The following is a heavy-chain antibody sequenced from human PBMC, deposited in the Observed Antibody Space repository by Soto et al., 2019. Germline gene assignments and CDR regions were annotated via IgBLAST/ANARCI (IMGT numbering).Heavy chain of an antibody. Sequence: PSETLSLTCTVSGGSISSSNYFWGWIRQPPGTGLEWIATIYYTGTTYYNPSLKSRVTISVDTSKNQFSLKLSSVTAADTAVYYCARGDPLLWFGEKVYYGMDVWGQGTTVTAP. D-gene: IGHD3-10*01. J-gene: IGHJ6*02. CDR3: ARGDPLLWFGEKVYYGMDV. CDR1: GGSISSSNYF. V-gene: IGHV4-39*07. CDR2: IYYTGTT.